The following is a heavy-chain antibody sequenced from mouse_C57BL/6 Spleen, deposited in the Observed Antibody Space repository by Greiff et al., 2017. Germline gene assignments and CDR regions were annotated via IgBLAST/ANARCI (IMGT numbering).Heavy chain of an antibody. CDR2: IRSKSNNYAT. CDR3: MRHSTYFDY. CDR1: GFSFNTYA. V-gene: IGHV10-1*01. J-gene: IGHJ2*01. D-gene: IGHD1-1*01. Sequence: EVMLVESGGGLVQPKGSLKLSCAASGFSFNTYAMNWVRQAPGKGLEWVARIRSKSNNYATYYADSVKDRFTISRDDSESMLYLQMNNLKTEDTAMYYCMRHSTYFDYWGQGTTLTVSS.